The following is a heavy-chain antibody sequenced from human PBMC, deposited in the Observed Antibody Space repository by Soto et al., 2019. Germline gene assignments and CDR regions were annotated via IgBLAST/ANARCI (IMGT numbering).Heavy chain of an antibody. CDR3: ARAHRPGTAVSGLPPYYYHYNGMDV. V-gene: IGHV1-69*06. Sequence: QVQLVQSGADVKKPGSSVKVSCTASGGTFSSYTINWVRQAPGQGLEWMGGIIPIFGTSNYVQQFQGRVTFTADKSARTAYMELSSLRYEDTAVYYCARAHRPGTAVSGLPPYYYHYNGMDVWGQGTTVTVSS. CDR1: GGTFSSYT. CDR2: IIPIFGTS. J-gene: IGHJ6*02. D-gene: IGHD6-19*01.